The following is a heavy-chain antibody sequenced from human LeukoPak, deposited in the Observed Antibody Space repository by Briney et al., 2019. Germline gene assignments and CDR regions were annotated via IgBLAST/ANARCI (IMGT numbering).Heavy chain of an antibody. CDR2: MNPNSGNT. CDR1: GYTFTSYD. Sequence: ASVKVSCTASGYTFTSYDINWVRQATGQGLEWMGWMNPNSGNTGYAQKFQGRVTITRNTSISTAYMELSSLRSEDTAVCYCARERGSCSSANCYTSDAFDIWGQGTMISVSS. CDR3: ARERGSCSSANCYTSDAFDI. J-gene: IGHJ3*02. V-gene: IGHV1-8*03. D-gene: IGHD2-2*02.